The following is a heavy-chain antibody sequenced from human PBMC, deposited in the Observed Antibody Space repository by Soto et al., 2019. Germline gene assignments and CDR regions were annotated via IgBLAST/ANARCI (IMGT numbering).Heavy chain of an antibody. CDR1: GGTFSSYA. CDR2: IIPIFGTA. J-gene: IGHJ6*02. CDR3: ARGRYSSGWSFSPPANYYYYGMDV. D-gene: IGHD6-19*01. Sequence: VKFSCKASGGTFSSYAISWVRQAPGQGLEWMGGIIPIFGTANYAQKFQGRVTITADESTSTAYMELSSLRSEDTAVYYCARGRYSSGWSFSPPANYYYYGMDVWGQGTTVTVSS. V-gene: IGHV1-69*01.